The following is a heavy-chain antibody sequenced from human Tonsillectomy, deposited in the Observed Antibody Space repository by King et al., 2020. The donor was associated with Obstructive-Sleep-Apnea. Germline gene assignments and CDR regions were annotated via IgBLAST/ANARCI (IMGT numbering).Heavy chain of an antibody. V-gene: IGHV4-34*01. Sequence: VQLQQWGAGLLKPSETLSLTCAVYGGSFSGYYWSWIRQPPGKGLEWIGEINHSGSTNYNPSLKSRVTISVDTSKNQFSLKLRSVTAADTAVYYCARGPGTSYGYSVIGRFLGYWGHGTLVTVSS. J-gene: IGHJ4*01. D-gene: IGHD5-18*01. CDR2: INHSGST. CDR1: GGSFSGYY. CDR3: ARGPGTSYGYSVIGRFLGY.